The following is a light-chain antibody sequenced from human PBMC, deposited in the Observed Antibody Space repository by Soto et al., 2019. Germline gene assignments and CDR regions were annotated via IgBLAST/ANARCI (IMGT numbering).Light chain of an antibody. CDR2: GAS. Sequence: EIVLTQSPGTLSLSPGERATLSCRASQSVSSSYLAWYQQKPGQAPRLLIYGASNRATGIPDRFSGSESGTDFTLTISRLEPEYFAVYYCQHYDTFGQGTKVEIK. J-gene: IGKJ1*01. V-gene: IGKV3-20*01. CDR3: QHYDT. CDR1: QSVSSSY.